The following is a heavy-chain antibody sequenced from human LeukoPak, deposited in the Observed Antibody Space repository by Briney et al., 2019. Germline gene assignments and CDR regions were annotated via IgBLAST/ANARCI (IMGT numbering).Heavy chain of an antibody. CDR3: ARVAPLRLGELSFPRFWDY. Sequence: ASVKVSCKASGYTFTVYYMHWVRQAPGQGREWMGWINPNSGGTNYAQKFQGRVTMTRDTSISTAYIELSRLRSDDTAVYYCARVAPLRLGELSFPRFWDYWGQGTLVTVSS. D-gene: IGHD3-16*02. V-gene: IGHV1-2*02. CDR1: GYTFTVYY. CDR2: INPNSGGT. J-gene: IGHJ4*02.